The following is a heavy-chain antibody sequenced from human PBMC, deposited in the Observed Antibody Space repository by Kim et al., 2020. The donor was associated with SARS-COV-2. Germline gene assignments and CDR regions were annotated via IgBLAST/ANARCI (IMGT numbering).Heavy chain of an antibody. V-gene: IGHV4-59*02. CDR2: IHYNGGA. D-gene: IGHD3-10*01. CDR1: GASVSSSY. CDR3: ARGSGRSSSNLDF. J-gene: IGHJ4*02. Sequence: SETLSLTCSVSGASVSSSYWSWIRQPPGKGVEWIGFIHYNGGANYNPSLKSRVTISIDTSKNQFSLRVTSVTTADTAAYYCARGSGRSSSNLDFWGQGT.